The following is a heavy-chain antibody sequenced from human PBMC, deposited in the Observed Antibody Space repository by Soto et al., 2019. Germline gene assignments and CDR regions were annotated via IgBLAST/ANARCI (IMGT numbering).Heavy chain of an antibody. CDR2: INTGTDNT. Sequence: QVQLVQSGAEIKKPGASVKVSCKASGYTFTDYAIHWVRQAPGQRLEWMGWINTGTDNTKYSQKFQGRVTITRDTSXXTAYRVLSSLRSEDTALYYCSRSRGYSYGLQAFDIWGQGTMVTVSS. CDR1: GYTFTDYA. D-gene: IGHD5-18*01. CDR3: SRSRGYSYGLQAFDI. J-gene: IGHJ3*02. V-gene: IGHV1-3*04.